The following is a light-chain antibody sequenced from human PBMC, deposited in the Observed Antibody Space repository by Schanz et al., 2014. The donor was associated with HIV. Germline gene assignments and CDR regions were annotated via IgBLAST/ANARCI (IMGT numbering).Light chain of an antibody. Sequence: QTVVTXEPSXXXXPGGTVTLTXXXXTGPVTSGHYPYWFQQNPGQAPRTLIYDTSNKHSWTPARFSGSLVGGKAALTLSGAQPEDEADYYCMXXXGAGVLFGGGTKLTVL. J-gene: IGLJ3*02. CDR1: TGPVTSGHY. CDR2: DTS. V-gene: IGLV7-46*01. CDR3: MXXXGAGVL.